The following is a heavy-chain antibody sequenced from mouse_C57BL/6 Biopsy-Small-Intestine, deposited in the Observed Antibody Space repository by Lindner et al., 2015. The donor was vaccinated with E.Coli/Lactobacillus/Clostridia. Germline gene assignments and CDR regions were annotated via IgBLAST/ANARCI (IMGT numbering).Heavy chain of an antibody. V-gene: IGHV1-80*01. D-gene: IGHD1-1*01. Sequence: VQLQESGAELVKLGASVKISCKASGYAFSSYWMNWVKQRPGKGLEWLGQIYPGDGDTNYNGEFKGKATLTADKSSSTAYMQLISLTSEDSAVYFCARSDYGSSYGYFDVWGTGTTVTVSS. J-gene: IGHJ1*03. CDR2: IYPGDGDT. CDR1: GYAFSSYW. CDR3: ARSDYGSSYGYFDV.